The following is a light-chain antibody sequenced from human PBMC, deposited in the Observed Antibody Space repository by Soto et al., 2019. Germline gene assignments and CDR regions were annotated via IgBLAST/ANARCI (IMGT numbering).Light chain of an antibody. CDR2: DAS. Sequence: EIVLTQSPATLSLSPRERATLSCRASQSVSSYLAWYQQKPGQAPRLLIYDASNRATGIPARFSGSGSGTDFTLTISSLEPEDFAVYYCQQRSNWPPTFGQGTRLEMK. CDR1: QSVSSY. CDR3: QQRSNWPPT. J-gene: IGKJ5*01. V-gene: IGKV3-11*01.